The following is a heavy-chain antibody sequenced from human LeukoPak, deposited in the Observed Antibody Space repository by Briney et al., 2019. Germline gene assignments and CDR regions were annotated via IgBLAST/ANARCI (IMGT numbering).Heavy chain of an antibody. J-gene: IGHJ4*02. Sequence: ASVKVSCKASGGTFSNHAVSWVRQAPGQGLEWMGGIIPIFGTANYAQKFQGRVTITADESTSTDYMELSSLRSEDTAVYYCARGHRQLARLGRYYFDYWGQGTLVTVCS. D-gene: IGHD1-1*01. CDR1: GGTFSNHA. CDR3: ARGHRQLARLGRYYFDY. V-gene: IGHV1-69*13. CDR2: IIPIFGTA.